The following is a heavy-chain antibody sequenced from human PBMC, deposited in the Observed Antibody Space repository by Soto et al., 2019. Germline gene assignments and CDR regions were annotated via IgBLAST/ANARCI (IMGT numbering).Heavy chain of an antibody. V-gene: IGHV5-10-1*01. Sequence: GESLKISCRGSGYSFTSYCISWVRQMPGKGLEWMGRIDPSDSYTNYSPSFQGHVTISADKSISTAYLQWSSLKASDTAMYYCALSSGWYGSFDYWGQGALVTVSS. D-gene: IGHD6-19*01. CDR1: GYSFTSYC. J-gene: IGHJ4*02. CDR2: IDPSDSYT. CDR3: ALSSGWYGSFDY.